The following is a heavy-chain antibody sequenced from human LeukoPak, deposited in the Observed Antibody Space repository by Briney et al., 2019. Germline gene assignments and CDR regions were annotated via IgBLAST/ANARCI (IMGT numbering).Heavy chain of an antibody. J-gene: IGHJ4*02. CDR2: TYHRSKWYN. D-gene: IGHD3-22*01. CDR3: ARVSYLDDSGIATIPFDY. V-gene: IGHV6-1*01. Sequence: SQTLSLTCAISGDSVSSSSATWNWIRQSPSRGLEWLGRTYHRSKWYNDYAVSVKSRITIKPDASKNQLSLQLNSVTPDDTAVYYCARVSYLDDSGIATIPFDYWGRGTPVTVSP. CDR1: GDSVSSSSAT.